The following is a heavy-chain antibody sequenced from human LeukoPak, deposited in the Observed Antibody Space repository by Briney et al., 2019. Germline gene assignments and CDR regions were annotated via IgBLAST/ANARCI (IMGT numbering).Heavy chain of an antibody. D-gene: IGHD3-10*01. V-gene: IGHV3-33*01. CDR2: IWYDGTNE. J-gene: IGHJ6*02. CDR3: ARDYGSGRGVETSYYHYGMDV. Sequence: PGGSLRLSCAASGFTFSTYGMHWVRQAPGKGLEWVAVIWYDGTNEYYADSVKGRFTISRDNSKNTLYLQMNSLRAEDTALYFCARDYGSGRGVETSYYHYGMDVWGQGTTVTVSS. CDR1: GFTFSTYG.